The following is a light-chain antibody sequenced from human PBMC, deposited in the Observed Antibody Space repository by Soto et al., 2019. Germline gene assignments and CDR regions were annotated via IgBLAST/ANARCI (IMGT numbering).Light chain of an antibody. CDR2: DSS. Sequence: EIGMTQSPATLSVSPGERATITCRASQSLSSNFLAWYQQKPGQPPSLLIYDSSTRATGFPARFSGSGSGTDFTLTIISLEPEDFAVYYCQQYDISPWTFGQGTKVDIK. CDR3: QQYDISPWT. J-gene: IGKJ1*01. V-gene: IGKV3-20*01. CDR1: QSLSSNF.